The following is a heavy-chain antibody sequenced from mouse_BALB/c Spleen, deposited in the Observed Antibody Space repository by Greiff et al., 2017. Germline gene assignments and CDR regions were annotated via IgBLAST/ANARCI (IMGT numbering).Heavy chain of an antibody. J-gene: IGHJ2*01. CDR3: ARHGDRYDALDY. D-gene: IGHD2-14*01. V-gene: IGHV5-12-2*01. CDR1: GFTFSSYT. Sequence: EVQGVESGGGLVQPGGSLKLSCAASGFTFSSYTMSWVRQTPEKRLEWVAYISNGGGSTYYPDTVKGRFTISRDNAKNTLYLQMSSLKSEDTAMYYCARHGDRYDALDYWGQGTTLTVSS. CDR2: ISNGGGST.